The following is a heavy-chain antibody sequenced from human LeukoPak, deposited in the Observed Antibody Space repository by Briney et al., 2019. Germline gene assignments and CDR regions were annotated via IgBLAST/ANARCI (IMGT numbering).Heavy chain of an antibody. CDR1: GFTVSSNY. J-gene: IGHJ4*02. Sequence: PGGSLRLSCAASGFTVSSNYMSWVRQAPGKGLEWVSVIYSGGSTYYADSVKGRFTISRDNSKNTLYLQMNSLRAEDTAVYYCAGYYDSGGYYYFDYWGQGTLVTVSS. CDR2: IYSGGST. CDR3: AGYYDSGGYYYFDY. D-gene: IGHD3-22*01. V-gene: IGHV3-66*02.